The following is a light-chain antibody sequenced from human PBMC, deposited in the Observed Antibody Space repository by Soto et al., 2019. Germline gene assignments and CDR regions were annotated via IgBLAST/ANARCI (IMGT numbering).Light chain of an antibody. J-gene: IGLJ3*02. V-gene: IGLV2-14*01. CDR3: SSYTPGSTLVV. Sequence: QSALTQPASVSGSPGQSITISCTGTSNDIGSYNYVSWYQQHPGKAPQLMLYDVNNRPSGVSNRFSGSKSGNTASLTISGLQAEDEADYYCSSYTPGSTLVVFGGGTQLTVL. CDR2: DVN. CDR1: SNDIGSYNY.